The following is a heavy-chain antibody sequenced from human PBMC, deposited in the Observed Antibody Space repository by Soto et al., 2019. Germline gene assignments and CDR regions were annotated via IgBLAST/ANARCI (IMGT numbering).Heavy chain of an antibody. V-gene: IGHV4-34*01. CDR3: ASRGYDILTGYLFDP. CDR2: INHSGST. J-gene: IGHJ5*02. Sequence: SETLSLTCAVYGGSFSGYYWSWIRQPPGKGLEWIGEINHSGSTNYNPSLKSRVTISVDTSKNQFSLKLSSVTAADTAVYYCASRGYDILTGYLFDPWGQGTLVTVSS. CDR1: GGSFSGYY. D-gene: IGHD3-9*01.